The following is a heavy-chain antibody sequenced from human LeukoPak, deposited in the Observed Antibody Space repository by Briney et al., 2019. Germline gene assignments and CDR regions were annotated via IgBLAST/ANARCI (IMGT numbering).Heavy chain of an antibody. D-gene: IGHD6-19*01. CDR2: ISSRSGSI. V-gene: IGHV3-21*06. CDR1: GFTFSSFS. J-gene: IGHJ4*02. CDR3: ARSRSVAVAGPPEDY. Sequence: PGGSLRLSCAASGFTFSSFSMNWVRQAPGKGLEWVSFISSRSGSIYYADSVQGRFTISRDNTKNSLYLQMNSLRAEDTAVYYCARSRSVAVAGPPEDYWGQGTLVTVSS.